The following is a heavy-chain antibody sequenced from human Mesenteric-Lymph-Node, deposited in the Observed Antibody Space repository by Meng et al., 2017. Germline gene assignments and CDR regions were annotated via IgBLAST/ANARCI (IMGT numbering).Heavy chain of an antibody. J-gene: IGHJ3*01. CDR2: IFYSGST. CDR3: ARDYGASSVGAFDL. Sequence: SETLSLTCTVSGGSISNYYWGWIRQPPGKGLEWLAYIFYSGSTKYNPSLEGRATISVDTSQNQLSLQLRSVSAADTAVYYCARDYGASSVGAFDLWGRGTRVTGSS. CDR1: GGSISNYY. V-gene: IGHV4-59*01. D-gene: IGHD4-17*01.